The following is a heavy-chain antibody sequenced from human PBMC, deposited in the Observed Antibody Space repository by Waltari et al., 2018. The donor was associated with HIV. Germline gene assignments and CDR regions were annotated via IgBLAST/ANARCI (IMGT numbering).Heavy chain of an antibody. D-gene: IGHD1-26*01. CDR2: INYSGTT. CDR1: GGSLNGYY. J-gene: IGHJ5*02. V-gene: IGHV4-34*01. CDR3: ARGGVGATTNWLDP. Sequence: QVQLQQWGTELLKPSETLSLTCAVYGGSLNGYYWSWIRQPPGKGLEWVGEINYSGTTNYNPSLKSRVTVSMDTSKNHFSLRLNSVTAADTAVYYCARGGVGATTNWLDPWGQGTLVTVSS.